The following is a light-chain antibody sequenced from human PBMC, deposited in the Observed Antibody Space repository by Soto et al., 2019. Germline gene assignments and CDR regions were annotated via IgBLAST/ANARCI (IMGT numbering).Light chain of an antibody. Sequence: QSALTQPPSASGSPGQSVTIACTGTSSDVGGYKYVSWYQQHPGKAPKLMIYDVTKRPSGVPDRFSGSKSGHTASLTVSGLQADEEADYFCSSYAGRNIVLFGVGTKLTVL. J-gene: IGLJ2*01. V-gene: IGLV2-8*01. CDR3: SSYAGRNIVL. CDR1: SSDVGGYKY. CDR2: DVT.